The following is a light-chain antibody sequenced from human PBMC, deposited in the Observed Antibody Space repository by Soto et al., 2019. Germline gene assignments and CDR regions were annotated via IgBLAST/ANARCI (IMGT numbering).Light chain of an antibody. CDR1: SSDVGGYNY. V-gene: IGLV2-8*01. CDR2: EVS. Sequence: QSALTQPPSASGSPGQSVTISCTGTSSDVGGYNYVSWYQQHPGKAPRLMIYEVSKRPSGVPDRFSGSRSGNTASLTVSGLQAEDEDDYYCSSYAGSNHPYVFGTGTKLTVL. CDR3: SSYAGSNHPYV. J-gene: IGLJ1*01.